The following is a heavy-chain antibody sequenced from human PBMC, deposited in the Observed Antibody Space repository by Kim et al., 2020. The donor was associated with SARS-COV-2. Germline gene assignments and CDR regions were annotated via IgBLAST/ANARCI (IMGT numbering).Heavy chain of an antibody. CDR3: ASGVRGGYYYMDV. D-gene: IGHD3-10*01. CDR2: IYYSGST. J-gene: IGHJ6*03. V-gene: IGHV4-39*01. CDR1: GGSISSSSYY. Sequence: SSTLSLTCTVSGGSISSSSYYWGWIRQPPGQGLEWIGSIYYSGSTYYNPSLKSRVTISVDTSKNQFSLKLSSVTAADTAVYYCASGVRGGYYYMDVWGKGTTVTVSS.